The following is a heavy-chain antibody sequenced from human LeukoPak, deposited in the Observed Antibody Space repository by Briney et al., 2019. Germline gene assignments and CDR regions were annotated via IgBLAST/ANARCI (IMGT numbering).Heavy chain of an antibody. Sequence: PSQTLSLTCAVSGGSISSGGYSWSWIRQPPGKGLEWIGYIYHSGSTYYNPSLKSRVTISVDRSKNQFSLKLSSVTAADTAVYYCARGSVVPAAEGAFDIWGQGTMVTVSS. CDR1: GGSISSGGYS. D-gene: IGHD2-2*01. J-gene: IGHJ3*02. CDR2: IYHSGST. V-gene: IGHV4-30-2*01. CDR3: ARGSVVPAAEGAFDI.